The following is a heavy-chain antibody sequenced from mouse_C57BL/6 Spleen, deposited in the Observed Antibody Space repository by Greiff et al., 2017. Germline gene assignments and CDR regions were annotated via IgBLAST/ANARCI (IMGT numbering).Heavy chain of an antibody. Sequence: LQESGAELVRPGTSVKVSCKASGYAFTNYLREWVKQRPGQGLEWIGVINPGSGGTNYNETFKGKATLTADKSSSTAYMQLSSLTSEDSAVYFCARKLPSYAMDYWGQGTSVTVSS. J-gene: IGHJ4*01. D-gene: IGHD2-1*01. CDR2: INPGSGGT. V-gene: IGHV1-54*01. CDR3: ARKLPSYAMDY. CDR1: GYAFTNYL.